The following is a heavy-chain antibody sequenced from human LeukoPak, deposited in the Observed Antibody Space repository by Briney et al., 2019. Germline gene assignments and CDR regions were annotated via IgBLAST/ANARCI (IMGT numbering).Heavy chain of an antibody. CDR3: ANGPHSSSWDDAFDI. J-gene: IGHJ3*02. CDR1: GFTFSSYG. Sequence: GGSLRLSCAASGFTFSSYGMHWVRQAPGKGLEWVAVISYDGSNKYYADSVKGRFTVSRDNSKNTLYLQMNSLRAEDTAVYYCANGPHSSSWDDAFDIWGQGTMVTVSS. CDR2: ISYDGSNK. D-gene: IGHD6-13*01. V-gene: IGHV3-30*18.